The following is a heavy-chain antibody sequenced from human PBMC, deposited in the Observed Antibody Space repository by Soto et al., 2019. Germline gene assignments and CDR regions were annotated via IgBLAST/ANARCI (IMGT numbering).Heavy chain of an antibody. CDR1: GFTFSSNW. J-gene: IGHJ3*02. CDR2: IRQDGSEK. CDR3: ARDYYYDSSGIHRKALDI. V-gene: IGHV3-7*01. D-gene: IGHD3-22*01. Sequence: GGSLRLSCVGSGFTFSSNWVTWVRQAPGKGLEWVGNIRQDGSEKNYVDSVKGRFTISRDNAKNSLYLQMNSLRAEDTAVYYCARDYYYDSSGIHRKALDIWGQGTMVTVSS.